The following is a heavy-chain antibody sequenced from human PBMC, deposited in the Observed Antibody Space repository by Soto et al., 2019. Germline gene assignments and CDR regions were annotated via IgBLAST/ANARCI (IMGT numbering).Heavy chain of an antibody. CDR2: INAGNGNT. CDR3: AILGACSSTSCFIDY. Sequence: GASVKVSCKASGYTFTSYAMHWVRQAPGQRLEWMGWINAGNGNTKYSQKFQGRVTITRDTSASTAYMELSSLRSEDTAVYYCAILGACSSTSCFIDYWGQGTLVTVSS. J-gene: IGHJ4*02. CDR1: GYTFTSYA. D-gene: IGHD2-2*01. V-gene: IGHV1-3*01.